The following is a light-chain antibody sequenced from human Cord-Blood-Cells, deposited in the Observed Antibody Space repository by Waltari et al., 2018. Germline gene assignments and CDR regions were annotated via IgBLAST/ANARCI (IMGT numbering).Light chain of an antibody. CDR3: QQSYSTPRT. J-gene: IGKJ1*01. CDR2: AAS. Sequence: DIQMTQSPSSLSASVGARATITCRASQSISSYLNWYQQKPGKDPKLLIYAASSLQSGVPSRFSGSGSGTDFTLTISSLQPEDFATYYCQQSYSTPRTFGQGTKVEIK. CDR1: QSISSY. V-gene: IGKV1-39*01.